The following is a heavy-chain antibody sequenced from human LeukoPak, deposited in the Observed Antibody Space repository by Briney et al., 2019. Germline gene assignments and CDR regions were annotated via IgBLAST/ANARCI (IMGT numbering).Heavy chain of an antibody. CDR1: GYTFTDYY. D-gene: IGHD2-2*02. Sequence: VASVKVSFKASGYTFTDYYMHWVRQAPGQGLEWMGWIDPRSGGTNFARKFQGRVTMTRDTSISTAYMELSRLTSDDTAVYYCTGSDYTSSDYWGQGTLVTVSS. J-gene: IGHJ4*02. CDR2: IDPRSGGT. V-gene: IGHV1-2*02. CDR3: TGSDYTSSDY.